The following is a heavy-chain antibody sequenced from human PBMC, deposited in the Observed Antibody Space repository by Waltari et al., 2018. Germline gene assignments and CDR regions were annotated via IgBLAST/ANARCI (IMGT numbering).Heavy chain of an antibody. CDR1: EFPFRSYA. V-gene: IGHV3-30*04. J-gene: IGHJ6*02. CDR2: ISYNARNI. D-gene: IGHD3-22*01. Sequence: QVQLVESGGGVVQPGRSLRLSCEASEFPFRSYAMPWVRQAPGKGLEWVAVISYNARNIYYVDSVKGRFTISRDNSKKTLYLQMNSLRAEDTAVYYCARDYCDRTNCHGMDVWGQGTTVTVSS. CDR3: ARDYCDRTNCHGMDV.